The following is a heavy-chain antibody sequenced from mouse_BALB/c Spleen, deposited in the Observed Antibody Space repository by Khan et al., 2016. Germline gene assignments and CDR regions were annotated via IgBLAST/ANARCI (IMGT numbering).Heavy chain of an antibody. CDR1: DFNIKDTY. CDR3: ARGYEAWFAY. Sequence: VRLQQSGAELVKPGVSVKLSCTTSDFNIKDTYMYWVKQRPEQGLEWIGRIDPANGNTKYDPKFQGKATITADTSSNTAYLQFSSLTSADTAGYYCARGYEAWFAYWGQGTLVTVSA. CDR2: IDPANGNT. J-gene: IGHJ3*01. D-gene: IGHD2-10*02. V-gene: IGHV14-3*02.